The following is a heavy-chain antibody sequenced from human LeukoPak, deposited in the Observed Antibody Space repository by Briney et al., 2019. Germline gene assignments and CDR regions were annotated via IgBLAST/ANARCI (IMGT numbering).Heavy chain of an antibody. Sequence: ASVKVSCKASGYTFTSYGISWVRQAPGQGLEWMGWISAYNGNTNYAQKLQGRVTMTTDTSTSTAYMELRSLRSDDTAVYYCARDPEWELLPSFDYWGQGTLVTVSS. CDR3: ARDPEWELLPSFDY. J-gene: IGHJ4*02. CDR2: ISAYNGNT. CDR1: GYTFTSYG. D-gene: IGHD1-26*01. V-gene: IGHV1-18*01.